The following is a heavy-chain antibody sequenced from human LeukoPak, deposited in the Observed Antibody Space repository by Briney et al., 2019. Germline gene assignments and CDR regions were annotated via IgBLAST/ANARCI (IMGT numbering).Heavy chain of an antibody. Sequence: SETLSLTCAVYGGSFSGYYWSWIRQPPGKGLEWIGEINHSGSTNYNPSLKSRVTISVDTSKNQFSLKLSSVTAADTAAYYCATAVADNFDYWGQGTLVTVSS. CDR3: ATAVADNFDY. D-gene: IGHD6-19*01. V-gene: IGHV4-34*01. CDR2: INHSGST. J-gene: IGHJ4*02. CDR1: GGSFSGYY.